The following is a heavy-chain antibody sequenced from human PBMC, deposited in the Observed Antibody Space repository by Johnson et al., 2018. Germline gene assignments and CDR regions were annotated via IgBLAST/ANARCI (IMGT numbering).Heavy chain of an antibody. CDR1: GYTLTSYY. V-gene: IGHV1-46*01. D-gene: IGHD4-17*01. CDR3: AREDGSDDHGDYAFDY. Sequence: QVQLVQSGAEVKKPGASVKVSCKASGYTLTSYYMHWVRQAPGQGLEWMGIIYPNGDRTTYAQKFQGRVTMTRDTSTSTVYMELGALGSEDTAVYYCAREDGSDDHGDYAFDYWGQGTLVTVSA. CDR2: IYPNGDRT. J-gene: IGHJ4*02.